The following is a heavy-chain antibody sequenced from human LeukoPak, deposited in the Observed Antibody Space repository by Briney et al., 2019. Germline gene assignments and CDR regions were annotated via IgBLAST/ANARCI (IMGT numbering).Heavy chain of an antibody. CDR3: ARGWSSGWYMGLIDY. Sequence: VKVSCKASGGTFSSYAISWVRQAPGQGLEWTGRIIPILGIANYAQKFQGRVTITADKSTSTACMELSSLRSEDTAVYYCARGWSSGWYMGLIDYWGQGTLVTVSS. CDR2: IIPILGIA. D-gene: IGHD6-19*01. J-gene: IGHJ4*02. V-gene: IGHV1-69*04. CDR1: GGTFSSYA.